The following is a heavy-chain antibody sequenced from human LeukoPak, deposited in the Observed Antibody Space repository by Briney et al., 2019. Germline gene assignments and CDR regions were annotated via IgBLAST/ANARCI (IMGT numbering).Heavy chain of an antibody. J-gene: IGHJ4*02. CDR1: GGTFSSYA. Sequence: SVKVSCKASGGTFSSYAISWVRQAPGQGFEWMGRIIPIFGIANYAQKFQGRVTITADKSTSTAYMELSSLRSEDTAVYYCAEIAVAGSGEHDYWGQGTLVTVSS. CDR3: AEIAVAGSGEHDY. CDR2: IIPIFGIA. V-gene: IGHV1-69*04. D-gene: IGHD6-19*01.